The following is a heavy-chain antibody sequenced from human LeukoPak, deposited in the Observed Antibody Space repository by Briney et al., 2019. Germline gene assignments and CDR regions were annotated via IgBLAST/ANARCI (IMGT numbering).Heavy chain of an antibody. D-gene: IGHD6-19*01. Sequence: GGSLRLSCAASGFTFSSYWMSWVRQAPGKGLEWVANIKQDGSEKYYVDSVKGRFTISRDNAKNSLYLQMNSLRAEDTAVYYCARDKVAGSMAGSNFDYWGQGTLVTVSS. J-gene: IGHJ4*02. CDR1: GFTFSSYW. V-gene: IGHV3-7*01. CDR2: IKQDGSEK. CDR3: ARDKVAGSMAGSNFDY.